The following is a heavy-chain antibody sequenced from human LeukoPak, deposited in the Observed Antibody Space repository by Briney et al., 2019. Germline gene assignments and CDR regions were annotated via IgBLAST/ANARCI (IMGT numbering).Heavy chain of an antibody. Sequence: GGSLRLSCTASGFTLSSYGMHWVRQAPGKGLEWVTVIWHDGSNKYYADSVKGRFTISRDNSKNTLYLQMNSLRAEDTAVYYCASVSVSWSMSSYYYYYGMDVWGQGTTVTVSS. V-gene: IGHV3-33*01. J-gene: IGHJ6*02. CDR1: GFTLSSYG. CDR3: ASVSVSWSMSSYYYYYGMDV. CDR2: IWHDGSNK. D-gene: IGHD6-13*01.